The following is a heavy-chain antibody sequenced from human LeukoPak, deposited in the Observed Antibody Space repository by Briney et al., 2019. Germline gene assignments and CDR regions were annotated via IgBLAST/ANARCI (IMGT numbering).Heavy chain of an antibody. J-gene: IGHJ4*02. V-gene: IGHV3-48*01. CDR2: ISSSRNTV. Sequence: GSLRLSCAASGFILSTYGMNWVRQAPGKGLEWVSYISSSRNTVTYADSVRGRFTISRDNAKNSLYLEMNSLRAEDTAVYYCARESPAFDYWGQGTLVTVSS. CDR3: ARESPAFDY. CDR1: GFILSTYG.